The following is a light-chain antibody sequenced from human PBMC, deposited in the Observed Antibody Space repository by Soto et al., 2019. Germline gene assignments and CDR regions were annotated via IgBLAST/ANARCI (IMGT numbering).Light chain of an antibody. CDR3: QQRSNWPRPLT. Sequence: EIVLTQSPATLSLSPGERATLSCRASQSVSSYLAWYQQKPGQAPRLLIYDASNRATGIPARFSGSGSGTDFTLNFSSLEPEDFAVYYCQQRSNWPRPLTFGGGTKVEIK. J-gene: IGKJ4*01. CDR1: QSVSSY. V-gene: IGKV3-11*01. CDR2: DAS.